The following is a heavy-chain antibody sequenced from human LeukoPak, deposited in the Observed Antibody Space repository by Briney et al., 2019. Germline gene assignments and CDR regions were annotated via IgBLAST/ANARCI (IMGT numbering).Heavy chain of an antibody. CDR1: GYTFTGYY. CDR2: INPNSGGT. Sequence: ASVKVSCKASGYTFTGYYMHWVRQAPGQGLEWMGWINPNSGGTNYAQKFQGRVTMTRDTSISAAYMELSRLRSDDTAVYYCARDQNSSGWCEGRVYYFDYWGQGTLVTVSS. D-gene: IGHD6-19*01. CDR3: ARDQNSSGWCEGRVYYFDY. J-gene: IGHJ4*02. V-gene: IGHV1-2*02.